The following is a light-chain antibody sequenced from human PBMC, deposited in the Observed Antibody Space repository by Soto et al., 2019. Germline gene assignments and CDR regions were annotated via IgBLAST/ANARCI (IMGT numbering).Light chain of an antibody. J-gene: IGKJ2*01. CDR3: LQDYNYPYT. V-gene: IGKV1-6*01. Sequence: AIQMTQSPSSLSASVGDRVTITCRARQGIRNDLGWYQQKPGKAPKLLIYAASGLQSGVPSRFSGSGSGTDFALTISSLQPEDFATYYRLQDYNYPYTFGQGTKLEIK. CDR2: AAS. CDR1: QGIRND.